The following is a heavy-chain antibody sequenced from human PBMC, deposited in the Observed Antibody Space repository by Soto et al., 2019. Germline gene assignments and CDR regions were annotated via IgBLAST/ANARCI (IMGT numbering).Heavy chain of an antibody. J-gene: IGHJ6*03. V-gene: IGHV4-39*07. CDR3: AREVVVPAAMVNYYYMDV. D-gene: IGHD2-2*01. CDR1: GGPISSSSYY. Sequence: SETLSLTCTVSGGPISSSSYYWGWIRQPPGKGLEWIGNIYYSGSTNYNPSLKSRVTISVDTSKNQFSLKLSSVTAADTAVYYCAREVVVPAAMVNYYYMDVWGKGTTVTVSS. CDR2: IYYSGST.